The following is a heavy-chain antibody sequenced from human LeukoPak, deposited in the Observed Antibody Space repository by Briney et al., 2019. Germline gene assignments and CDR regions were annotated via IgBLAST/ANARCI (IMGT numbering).Heavy chain of an antibody. J-gene: IGHJ5*02. CDR2: INQDGSGK. V-gene: IGHV3-7*04. D-gene: IGHD1-1*01. Sequence: GGSLRLSCAASGFTFSSSWMSWVRQAPGKGPEWVATINQDGSGKYYVDSVKGRFTISRDNAKNSLHLHMSSLRAEDTAVYYCARVKTGTTNWFDPWGQGTLVTVSS. CDR1: GFTFSSSW. CDR3: ARVKTGTTNWFDP.